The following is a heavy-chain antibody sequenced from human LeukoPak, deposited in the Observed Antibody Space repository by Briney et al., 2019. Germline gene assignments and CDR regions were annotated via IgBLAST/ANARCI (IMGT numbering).Heavy chain of an antibody. Sequence: ASVKVSCKASGYTFTSYDINWVRQATGQGLEWMGWMNPNRGNTGYAQKFQGRVTMTRNTSISTAYMELSSLRSEDTAVYYCARTKRDFWSGYYTGYYYYGMDVWGQGTTVTVSS. V-gene: IGHV1-8*01. D-gene: IGHD3-3*01. J-gene: IGHJ6*02. CDR1: GYTFTSYD. CDR2: MNPNRGNT. CDR3: ARTKRDFWSGYYTGYYYYGMDV.